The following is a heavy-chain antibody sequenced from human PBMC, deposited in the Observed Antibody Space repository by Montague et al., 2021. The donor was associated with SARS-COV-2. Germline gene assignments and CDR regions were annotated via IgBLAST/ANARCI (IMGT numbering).Heavy chain of an antibody. D-gene: IGHD6-13*01. V-gene: IGHV4-59*01. Sequence: SETLSLTCTVSGVSISSYYWIWIRQPPGKGLEWIGYIYYTGSTNYNPSLKSRVTISADTSKNQFSLKLSSVTAADTAVYYCARGVASSEGNWFDPWGQGTLVTVSS. J-gene: IGHJ5*02. CDR1: GVSISSYY. CDR3: ARGVASSEGNWFDP. CDR2: IYYTGST.